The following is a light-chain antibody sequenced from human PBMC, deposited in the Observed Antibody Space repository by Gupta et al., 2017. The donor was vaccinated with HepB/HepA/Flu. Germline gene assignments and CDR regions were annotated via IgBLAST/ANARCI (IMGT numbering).Light chain of an antibody. Sequence: QSALTQPRSVSGSPGQSVTISCTGTSSDVGGYKYVSWYQQHPGKAPKLMIYDVSKRPSGVPDRFSGSRSGDTASLTISGLQTEDEADYYCCSYAGTYRFDVVVGGGTKLT. CDR3: CSYAGTYRFDVV. J-gene: IGLJ2*01. V-gene: IGLV2-11*01. CDR2: DVS. CDR1: SSDVGGYKY.